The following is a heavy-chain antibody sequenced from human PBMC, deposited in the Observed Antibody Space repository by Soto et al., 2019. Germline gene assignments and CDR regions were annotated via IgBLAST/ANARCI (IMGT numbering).Heavy chain of an antibody. Sequence: ASVKVSCKASGYTFTDYFMHWVRQAPGQGLEWMGWINPKTGGTNYVQKFQGRVTMTRDTSITTAYMELSRLRSDDTAVYYCAKLTDVVVLPAGILDYWGPG. J-gene: IGHJ4*02. V-gene: IGHV1-2*02. D-gene: IGHD2-8*01. CDR3: AKLTDVVVLPAGILDY. CDR1: GYTFTDYF. CDR2: INPKTGGT.